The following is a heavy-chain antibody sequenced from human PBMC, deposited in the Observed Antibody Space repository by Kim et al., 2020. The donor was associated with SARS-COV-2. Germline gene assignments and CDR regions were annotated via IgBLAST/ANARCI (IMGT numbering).Heavy chain of an antibody. Sequence: GGSLRLSCAASGFTFSSYWMHWVRQAPGKGLVWVSRINSDGSSTSYADSVKGRFTISRDNAKNTLYLQMNSLRAEDTAVYYCASGRGWLQLPFYYYYGMDVWGQGTTVTVSS. CDR2: INSDGSST. D-gene: IGHD5-12*01. V-gene: IGHV3-74*01. CDR1: GFTFSSYW. J-gene: IGHJ6*02. CDR3: ASGRGWLQLPFYYYYGMDV.